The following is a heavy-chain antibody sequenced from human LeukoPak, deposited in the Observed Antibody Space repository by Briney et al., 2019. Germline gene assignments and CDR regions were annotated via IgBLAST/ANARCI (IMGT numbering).Heavy chain of an antibody. V-gene: IGHV3-7*01. CDR2: IKRDGTEK. CDR3: TRDTGCPGGTCYSFYDY. CDR1: GFTFSNYW. J-gene: IGHJ4*02. Sequence: QPGGSLRLSCAASGFTFSNYWMTWVRQAPGKGLEWVANIKRDGTEKYYVDSVKGRFTISRDNAENSLYLQMNSLRAEDTAVYYCTRDTGCPGGTCYSFYDYWGQGTLVTVSS. D-gene: IGHD2-15*01.